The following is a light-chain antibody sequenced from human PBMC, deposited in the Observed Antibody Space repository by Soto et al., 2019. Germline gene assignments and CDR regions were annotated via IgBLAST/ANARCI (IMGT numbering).Light chain of an antibody. CDR2: GNN. Sequence: QSVLTQPPSVSGAPGQRVTISCTGSSSNIGAGYDVHWYQQLPGTAPKVLIYGNNKRPSGVPDRFSGSKSGTSASLAITGLQAEDEAEYYCLSYASSLSGWVFGGGTKVTVL. CDR1: SSNIGAGYD. V-gene: IGLV1-40*01. CDR3: LSYASSLSGWV. J-gene: IGLJ3*02.